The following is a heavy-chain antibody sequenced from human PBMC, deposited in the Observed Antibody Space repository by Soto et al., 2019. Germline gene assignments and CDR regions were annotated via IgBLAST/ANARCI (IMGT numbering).Heavy chain of an antibody. CDR1: GYTFTSYA. J-gene: IGHJ2*01. D-gene: IGHD1-26*01. CDR2: INAGNGNT. Sequence: QVQLVQSGAEVKKPGASVKVSCKASGYTFTSYAMHWVRQAPGQRLEWMGWINAGNGNTKYSQKFQGRVTITRDTSASTAYMELSSLRSEDTAVYYWARGGSLFWYFDLWCRGTLVTVSS. CDR3: ARGGSLFWYFDL. V-gene: IGHV1-3*01.